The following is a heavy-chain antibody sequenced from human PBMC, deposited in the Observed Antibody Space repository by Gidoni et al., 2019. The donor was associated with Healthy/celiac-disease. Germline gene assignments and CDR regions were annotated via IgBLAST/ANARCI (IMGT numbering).Heavy chain of an antibody. D-gene: IGHD3-22*01. V-gene: IGHV3-21*01. CDR1: GFTFSSYS. CDR2: ISSSSSYI. CDR3: ARDDSSGYYSLNAFDI. J-gene: IGHJ3*02. Sequence: EVQLVASGGGMVKPGGSLRLSCAASGFTFSSYSMNWVRQAPGKGLEWVSSISSSSSYIYYADSVKGRFTISRDNAKNSLYLQMNSLRAEDTAVYYCARDDSSGYYSLNAFDIWGQGTMVTVSS.